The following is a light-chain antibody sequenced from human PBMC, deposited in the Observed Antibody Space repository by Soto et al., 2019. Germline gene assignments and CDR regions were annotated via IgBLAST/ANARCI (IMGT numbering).Light chain of an antibody. Sequence: EIVLTQSPATLSLSPGDRATLSCRASHSVGSLLAWYQQKPGQAPRLLIFFASNRATGIPPGFSSSGSGTDFTLTIDSLEPEDFALFYCQQRSAWPWTFGQGTRVEI. CDR2: FAS. CDR1: HSVGSL. V-gene: IGKV3-11*01. CDR3: QQRSAWPWT. J-gene: IGKJ1*01.